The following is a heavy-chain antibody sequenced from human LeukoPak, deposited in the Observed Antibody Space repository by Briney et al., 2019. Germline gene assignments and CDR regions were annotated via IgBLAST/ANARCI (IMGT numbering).Heavy chain of an antibody. CDR3: ARELWFVNAPGSWLDP. J-gene: IGHJ5*02. Sequence: SQTLSLTCTVSGDPISSGDYSWSWIRQPSGKGLEWIGYIFHSGSSYYNPSLRSRVTISVDRSRNQFSLRLTSVTAADTAVYYCARELWFVNAPGSWLDPWGQGTLVTVSS. D-gene: IGHD3-10*01. CDR2: IFHSGSS. V-gene: IGHV4-30-2*01. CDR1: GDPISSGDYS.